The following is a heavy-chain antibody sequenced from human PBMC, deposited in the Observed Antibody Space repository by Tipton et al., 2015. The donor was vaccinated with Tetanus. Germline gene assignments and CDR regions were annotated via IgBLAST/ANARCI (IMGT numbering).Heavy chain of an antibody. V-gene: IGHV3-9*01. Sequence: RSLRLSCAASGFTFDDYAMHWVRQTPGKGLEWVSAIDWHGGRIGYADSVKGRFTISRDNAKKSLYLQMTSLKAEDTALYYCTKNPPYKSCGGDCYGGTDYWGQGALVTVSS. CDR1: GFTFDDYA. CDR2: IDWHGGRI. CDR3: TKNPPYKSCGGDCYGGTDY. J-gene: IGHJ4*02. D-gene: IGHD2-21*02.